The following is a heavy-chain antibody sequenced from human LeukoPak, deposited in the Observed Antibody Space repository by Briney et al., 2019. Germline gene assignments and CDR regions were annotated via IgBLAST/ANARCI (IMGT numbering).Heavy chain of an antibody. D-gene: IGHD3-10*01. CDR1: RYSFPTYW. J-gene: IGHJ4*02. CDR3: ARQHGSGSYYSRAIDY. CDR2: IYPGDSDT. V-gene: IGHV5-51*01. Sequence: GESLKISCEASRYSFPTYWIGCVRQMPGKGLEWMGIIYPGDSDTRYSPSFQGQVTISADKSISTAYLQWSSLKASDTAMYYCARQHGSGSYYSRAIDYWGQGTLVTVSS.